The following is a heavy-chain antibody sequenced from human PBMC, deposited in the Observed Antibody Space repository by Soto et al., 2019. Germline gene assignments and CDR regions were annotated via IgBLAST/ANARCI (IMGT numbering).Heavy chain of an antibody. J-gene: IGHJ3*01. CDR3: ARRIMDNWTQGHAFDF. V-gene: IGHV4-39*01. CDR1: GGSVSSGNYF. Sequence: QLQLQESGPGLVKPAETLSLKCAVSGGSVSSGNYFWGWIRQPPGKGLEWIGNIYYTGDTYYSPSPKSRVTMSVHTAHNQSSLRLTSVTAADTAVYYCARRIMDNWTQGHAFDFWGQGPLVTVSS. CDR2: IYYTGDT. D-gene: IGHD1-20*01.